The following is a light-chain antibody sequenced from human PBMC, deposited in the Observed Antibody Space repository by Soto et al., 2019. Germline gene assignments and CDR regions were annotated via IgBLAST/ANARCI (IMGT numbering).Light chain of an antibody. CDR1: KLGDKY. J-gene: IGLJ2*01. CDR2: QDS. V-gene: IGLV3-1*01. Sequence: SYELTQPPSVSVSPGQTASIPCSGDKLGDKYACWYQQKPGQSPVLAIYQDSERPSGIPERFSGSNSGNTATLTISGTQAMDEADYYCQAWDSSTVVFGGGTKLTVL. CDR3: QAWDSSTVV.